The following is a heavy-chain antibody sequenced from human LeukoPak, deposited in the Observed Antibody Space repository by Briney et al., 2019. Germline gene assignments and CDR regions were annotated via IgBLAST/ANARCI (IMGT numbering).Heavy chain of an antibody. Sequence: PGGSLRLSCAASGFTFSDYYMSWIRQAPGKGLEWVSYISSSGSTIYYADSVKGRFTISRDNAKSSLYLQMNSLRAEDTAVYYCASPAGATHKGTVDYWGQGTLVTVSS. CDR2: ISSSGSTI. V-gene: IGHV3-11*01. CDR3: ASPAGATHKGTVDY. J-gene: IGHJ4*02. D-gene: IGHD1-26*01. CDR1: GFTFSDYY.